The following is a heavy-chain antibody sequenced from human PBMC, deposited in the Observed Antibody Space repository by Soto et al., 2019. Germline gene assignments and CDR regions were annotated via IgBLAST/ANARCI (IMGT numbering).Heavy chain of an antibody. CDR3: AKKRERWVAFDI. Sequence: PGGSLRLSCAASGITVTGNYMTWVRQAPGKGLEWVANINQDGSAKYYVDSVKGRFTISRDNVKNSLYLQMNSLRAEDTAVYYCAKKRERWVAFDIWGQGTMVTVSS. CDR1: GITVTGNY. D-gene: IGHD1-1*01. J-gene: IGHJ3*02. CDR2: INQDGSAK. V-gene: IGHV3-7*01.